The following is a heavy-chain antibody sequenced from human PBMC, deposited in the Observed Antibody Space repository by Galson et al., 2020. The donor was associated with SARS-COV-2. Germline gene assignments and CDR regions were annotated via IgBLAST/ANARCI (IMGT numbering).Heavy chain of an antibody. V-gene: IGHV5-10-1*01. D-gene: IGHD3-3*01. CDR1: GYSFTSYW. Sequence: GESLKIPCKGSGYSFTSYWISWVRQMPGKGLEWMGRIDPSDSYTNYSPSFQGHVTISADKSISTAYLQWSSLKASDTAMYYCARLPGGFGVVPDTSDAFDIWGQGTMVPVSS. J-gene: IGHJ3*02. CDR2: IDPSDSYT. CDR3: ARLPGGFGVVPDTSDAFDI.